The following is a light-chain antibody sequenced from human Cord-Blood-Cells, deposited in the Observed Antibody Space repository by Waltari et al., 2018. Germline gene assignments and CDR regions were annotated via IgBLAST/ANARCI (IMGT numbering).Light chain of an antibody. CDR1: QSISSY. CDR3: QQSYSTPLP. V-gene: IGKV1-39*01. CDR2: AAS. Sequence: DIQMTQSPSSLSASVGDRVTITCRASQSISSYLNWYQQKPGKAPKLLIYAASSLQRGVPSRFSGSGSGTDFTLTIRSLQPEDFATYYCQQSYSTPLPFGGGTKVEIK. J-gene: IGKJ4*01.